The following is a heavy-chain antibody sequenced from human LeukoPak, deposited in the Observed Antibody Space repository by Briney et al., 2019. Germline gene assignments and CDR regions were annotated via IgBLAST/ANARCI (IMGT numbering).Heavy chain of an antibody. CDR1: GFTFSTYW. Sequence: GGSLRLSCAASGFTFSTYWMSWVRQAPGKGLEGVANINQDGSEKHYVDSVKGRFTISRDNAKNSVYLQMNSLRAEDTAVYYCASVRDYDILTGNPYYFDYWGQGTLVTVSS. CDR2: INQDGSEK. CDR3: ASVRDYDILTGNPYYFDY. J-gene: IGHJ4*02. D-gene: IGHD3-9*01. V-gene: IGHV3-7*01.